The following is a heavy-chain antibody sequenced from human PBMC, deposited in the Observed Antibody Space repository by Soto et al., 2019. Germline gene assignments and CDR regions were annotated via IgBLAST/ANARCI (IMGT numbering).Heavy chain of an antibody. J-gene: IGHJ3*02. V-gene: IGHV1-18*01. CDR1: GYTFTSYG. CDR2: ISAYNGNT. CDR3: AREPSRGYYPWKHAFDI. D-gene: IGHD3-3*01. Sequence: QVQLVQSGAEVKKPGASVKVSCKASGYTFTSYGITWVRQAPGQGLEWMGWISAYNGNTNYAQKLQGRVTMTTDTSTSTAYMELRSLRSDDTAVYYCAREPSRGYYPWKHAFDIWGQGTMVTVSS.